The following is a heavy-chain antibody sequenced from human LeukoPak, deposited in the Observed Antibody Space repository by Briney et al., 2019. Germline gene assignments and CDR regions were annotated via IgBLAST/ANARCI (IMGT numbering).Heavy chain of an antibody. CDR1: GYTFTGYY. D-gene: IGHD3-10*01. CDR3: ASRRHGSGSPWAGYMDV. V-gene: IGHV1-2*02. J-gene: IGHJ6*03. CDR2: INPNSGGT. Sequence: GASVKVSCKASGYTFTGYYMHWVRQAPGQGLEWMGWINPNSGGTNYAQKFQGRVTMTRDTSISTAYMELSRLRSEDTAVYYCASRRHGSGSPWAGYMDVWGKGTTVTISS.